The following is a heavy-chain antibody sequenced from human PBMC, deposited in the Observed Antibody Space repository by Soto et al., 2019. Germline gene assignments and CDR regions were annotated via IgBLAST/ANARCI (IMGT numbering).Heavy chain of an antibody. V-gene: IGHV4-34*01. CDR1: GGSFSGYY. Sequence: QVQLQQWGAGLLKPSETLSLTCAVYGGSFSGYYWSWIRQPPGKGLAWIGEIHHSGSTNYNPSLNGRVSKSVDSSKSQFALRLSSVTAADTAVYYCARGRIWGSYRYTPYYSDYLGQGTLVTVSS. CDR3: ARGRIWGSYRYTPYYSDY. J-gene: IGHJ4*02. CDR2: IHHSGST. D-gene: IGHD3-16*02.